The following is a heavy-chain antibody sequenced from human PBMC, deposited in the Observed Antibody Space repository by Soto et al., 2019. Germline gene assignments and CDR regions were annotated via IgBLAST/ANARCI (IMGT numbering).Heavy chain of an antibody. V-gene: IGHV3-74*01. Sequence: EVQLVESGGGLVQRGGSLRLSCAASGFPFSNSWMSWVRQAPGKGLVWVSRINGDGSSTNYADSVKGRFTISRDNAMKTLHLQMNSLRVEDTAVYYCVRDFRWGQGTLVTVSS. J-gene: IGHJ4*02. CDR3: VRDFR. CDR1: GFPFSNSW. CDR2: INGDGSST.